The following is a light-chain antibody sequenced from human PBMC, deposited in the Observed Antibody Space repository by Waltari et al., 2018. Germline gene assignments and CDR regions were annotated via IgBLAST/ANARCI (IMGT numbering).Light chain of an antibody. CDR3: SSYTSSSTYVV. CDR2: EVS. Sequence: QSALTQPASVSGSPGQSITLSFTGTSSDVGGYKYVSWYQQHPGKAPKLMIYEVSNRPSGVSNRFSGSKSGNTASLTISGLQAEDEADYYCSSYTSSSTYVVFGGGTKLTVL. V-gene: IGLV2-14*01. CDR1: SSDVGGYKY. J-gene: IGLJ2*01.